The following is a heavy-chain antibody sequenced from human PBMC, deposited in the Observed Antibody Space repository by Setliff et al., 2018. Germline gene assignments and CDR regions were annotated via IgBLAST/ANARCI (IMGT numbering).Heavy chain of an antibody. D-gene: IGHD3-3*01. CDR3: RYWSGYYNNDY. CDR2: INHSGST. J-gene: IGHJ4*02. CDR1: GGSFTNYY. V-gene: IGHV4-34*01. Sequence: SETLSLTCTVYGGSFTNYYWGWIRQSPGKGLEWIGEINHSGSTNYNPSLKSRLTISVDASTNQFSLTLYSVTAADTAVYYCRYWSGYYNNDYWGQGTLVTVSS.